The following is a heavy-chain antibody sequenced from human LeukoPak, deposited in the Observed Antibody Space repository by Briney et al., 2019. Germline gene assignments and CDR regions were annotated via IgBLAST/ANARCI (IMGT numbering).Heavy chain of an antibody. V-gene: IGHV4-39*07. CDR3: VTYYFDSSGPKKNY. Sequence: PSETLSLTCTVSGGPISSGGYYWSWIRQPPGKGLEWIGEINHSGSTNYNPSLKSRVTISVDTSKKQFSLKLSSVTAADTAVYYCVTYYFDSSGPKKNYWGQGTLVTVSS. CDR1: GGPISSGGYY. D-gene: IGHD3-22*01. J-gene: IGHJ4*02. CDR2: INHSGST.